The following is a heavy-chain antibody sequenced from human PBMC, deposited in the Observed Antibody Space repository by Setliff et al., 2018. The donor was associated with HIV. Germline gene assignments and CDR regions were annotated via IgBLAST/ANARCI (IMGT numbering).Heavy chain of an antibody. D-gene: IGHD6-19*01. CDR1: GASTSDNIYY. V-gene: IGHV4-39*02. J-gene: IGHJ4*02. Sequence: SETLSLTCSVTGASTSDNIYYWGWIRHSPGKGLEWIASAHYSGAIFYNPSLKSRVTMSVDTSGSRFSLKLTSVTAADTAIYYCAREPSPSQWQPLYFDVWGRGILVTVSS. CDR3: AREPSPSQWQPLYFDV. CDR2: AHYSGAI.